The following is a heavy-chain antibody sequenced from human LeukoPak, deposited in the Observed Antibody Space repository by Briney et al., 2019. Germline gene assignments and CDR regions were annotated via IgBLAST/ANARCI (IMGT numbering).Heavy chain of an antibody. V-gene: IGHV3-23*01. CDR3: AKDELHCSSTSCSEFGPDY. CDR2: INDNGAST. CDR1: GFTFSSYA. D-gene: IGHD2-2*01. Sequence: GGSLRLSCAASGFTFSSYAMSWVRQAPGKGLKWVSTINDNGASTYYADSVKGRFTISRDNSYNTVSLQMNSLRDEDTGVYYCAKDELHCSSTSCSEFGPDYWGQGTLVTVSS. J-gene: IGHJ4*02.